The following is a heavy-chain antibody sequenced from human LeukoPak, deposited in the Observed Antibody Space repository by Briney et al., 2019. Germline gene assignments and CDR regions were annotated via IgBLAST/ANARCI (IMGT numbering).Heavy chain of an antibody. V-gene: IGHV3-23*01. Sequence: GGSLRLSCAASGFTFANYAMSWVRQTPGKGLEWVSHIIGSVPSTFYAESVKGRFTISRDNSKNTLYLQMNSLRADDTAVYYCAKGGYDYVEVGYFDYWGQGALVTASS. CDR3: AKGGYDYVEVGYFDY. D-gene: IGHD5-12*01. CDR1: GFTFANYA. J-gene: IGHJ4*02. CDR2: IIGSVPST.